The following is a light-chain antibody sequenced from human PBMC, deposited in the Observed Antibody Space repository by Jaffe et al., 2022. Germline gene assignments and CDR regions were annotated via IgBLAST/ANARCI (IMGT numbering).Light chain of an antibody. CDR1: SSDVGSYNL. CDR3: SSYARSNTWV. V-gene: IGLV2-23*01. CDR2: EGS. Sequence: QSALTQPASVSGSPGQSITISCTGTSSDVGSYNLVSWYQQHPGKAPKVMIYEGSQRPSGVSNRFSGSKSGNTASLTISGLQAEDEADYYCSSYARSNTWVFGGGTKLTVL. J-gene: IGLJ3*02.